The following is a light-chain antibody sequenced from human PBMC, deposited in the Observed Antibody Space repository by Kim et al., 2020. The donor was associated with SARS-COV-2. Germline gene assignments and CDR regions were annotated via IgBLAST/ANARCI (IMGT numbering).Light chain of an antibody. Sequence: EIVLTQSPATLSLSPGERAALSCRASQSVSSSYLAWYQQKPGQAPRLLIYGASSRATGIPDRFSGSGSGTGFTLTITRLEPDDFAVYYCQQYGTSPLTFGGGTKLEI. CDR1: QSVSSSY. CDR3: QQYGTSPLT. CDR2: GAS. V-gene: IGKV3-20*01. J-gene: IGKJ4*01.